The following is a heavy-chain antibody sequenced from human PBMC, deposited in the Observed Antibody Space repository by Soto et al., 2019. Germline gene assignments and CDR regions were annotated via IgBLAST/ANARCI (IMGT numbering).Heavy chain of an antibody. Sequence: QLQLQESGPGLVKPSETLSLTCTVSGGSISSSSYYWGWIRQPPGKGLEWIGSIYYSGSTSYNPSLKSRVTISVDTSKNQFSLKLSSVTAADTAVYYCANIAAAFYYYYYGMDVWGQGTTVTVSS. J-gene: IGHJ6*02. D-gene: IGHD6-13*01. CDR1: GGSISSSSYY. V-gene: IGHV4-39*01. CDR2: IYYSGST. CDR3: ANIAAAFYYYYYGMDV.